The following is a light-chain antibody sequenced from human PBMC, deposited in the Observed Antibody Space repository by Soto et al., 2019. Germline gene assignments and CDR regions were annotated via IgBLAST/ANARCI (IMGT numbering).Light chain of an antibody. Sequence: DIQMTQSPSTLSASVGDRVTITCRASQSISSWLGWYQQKPREAPKLLIYYASSLESGVPSRFSGSGSGTEYTLTISSLQPDDFATYYCQQYNTYWTFGQGTKVDI. J-gene: IGKJ1*01. CDR1: QSISSW. CDR3: QQYNTYWT. CDR2: YAS. V-gene: IGKV1-5*01.